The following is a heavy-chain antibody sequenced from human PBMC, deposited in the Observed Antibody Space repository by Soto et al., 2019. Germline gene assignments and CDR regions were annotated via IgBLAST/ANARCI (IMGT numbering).Heavy chain of an antibody. D-gene: IGHD3-3*01. V-gene: IGHV3-30-3*01. CDR1: GFTFSSYA. Sequence: GASLRLSCAASGFTFSSYAMHWVRQAPGKGLEWVADITEDGSKTNYVHSVKGRFTVPRDDGKNSLYLQMDSLRVEDTAVYYCAREVYVSGVVKGVSWGHGTLVTVSS. CDR2: ITEDGSKT. J-gene: IGHJ5*01. CDR3: AREVYVSGVVKGVS.